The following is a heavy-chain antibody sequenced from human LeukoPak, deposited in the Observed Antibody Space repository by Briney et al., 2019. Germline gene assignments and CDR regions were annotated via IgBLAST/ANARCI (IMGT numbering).Heavy chain of an antibody. D-gene: IGHD3-16*01. J-gene: IGHJ4*02. CDR3: AREQGEIDY. Sequence: SETLSLTCAVYGGSFSGYYWSWIRQPPGRGLEWIGEINHSGSTNYNPSLKSRVTISVDTSKNQFSLKLSSVTAADTAVYYCAREQGEIDYWGQGTLVTVSS. CDR1: GGSFSGYY. CDR2: INHSGST. V-gene: IGHV4-34*01.